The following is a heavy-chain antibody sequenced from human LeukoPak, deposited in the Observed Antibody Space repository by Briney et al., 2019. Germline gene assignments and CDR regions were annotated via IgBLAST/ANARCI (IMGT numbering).Heavy chain of an antibody. CDR3: ARSPSNYYPYFFDY. CDR1: GDTFTGYY. D-gene: IGHD3-10*01. V-gene: IGHV1-2*02. J-gene: IGHJ4*02. Sequence: ASLTLSFTSSGDTFTGYYMHWVRQAPGQGLEWMGWINPKSGGTKYAQKFQGRVTVTRDTSISTAYMELSRLRSDDTAVYYCARSPSNYYPYFFDYWGQGTLVTVSS. CDR2: INPKSGGT.